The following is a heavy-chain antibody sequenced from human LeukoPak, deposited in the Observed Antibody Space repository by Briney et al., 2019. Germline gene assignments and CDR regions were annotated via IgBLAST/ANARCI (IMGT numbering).Heavy chain of an antibody. CDR2: IKHSGGT. CDR3: ARHQYCADGVCSKRGRYYYYYMDV. V-gene: IGHV4-39*01. J-gene: IGHJ6*03. Sequence: SETLSLTCTVSGGSMTSNDCDWGWIRQPPGKGLEWIASIKHSGGTYFNPSLKSRVTISVDTSQNQFSLKVSSVTAADTAVYYCARHQYCADGVCSKRGRYYYYYMDVWGRGTTVTVSS. CDR1: GGSMTSNDCD. D-gene: IGHD2-8*01.